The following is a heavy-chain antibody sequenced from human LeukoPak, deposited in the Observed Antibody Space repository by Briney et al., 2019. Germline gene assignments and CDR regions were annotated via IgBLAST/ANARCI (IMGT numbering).Heavy chain of an antibody. D-gene: IGHD2-15*01. J-gene: IGHJ4*02. CDR3: AREDPGRIAADC. CDR2: ISSRSDAI. Sequence: PGGSLRLSCAASGFTFSGYSMNWVRQAPGKGLEWVSYISSRSDAIYYADSVKGRFTISRDNAKNSLFLRMNSLRAEDTAIYYCAREDPGRIAADCWGQGTLVTVSS. V-gene: IGHV3-48*01. CDR1: GFTFSGYS.